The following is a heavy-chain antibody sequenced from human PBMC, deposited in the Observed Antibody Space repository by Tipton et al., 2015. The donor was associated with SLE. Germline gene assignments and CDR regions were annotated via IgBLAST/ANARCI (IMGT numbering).Heavy chain of an antibody. Sequence: SLRLSCVASGFTFSTYAMHWVRQAPGKGLEWVALIWYDGSNQFYADSVKGRFTISRDISKNSLYLHMNSLKAEDTAVYYCAKDLGGQWLSQIFDYWGQGTLVTVSS. J-gene: IGHJ4*02. V-gene: IGHV3-33*06. D-gene: IGHD3-22*01. CDR3: AKDLGGQWLSQIFDY. CDR1: GFTFSTYA. CDR2: IWYDGSNQ.